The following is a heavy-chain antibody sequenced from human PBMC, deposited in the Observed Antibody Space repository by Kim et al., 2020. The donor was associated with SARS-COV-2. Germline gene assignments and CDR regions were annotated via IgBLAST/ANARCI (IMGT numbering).Heavy chain of an antibody. V-gene: IGHV4-39*01. Sequence: SETLSLTCTVSGGSISSSSYYWGWIRQPPGKGLEWIGSIYYSGSTYYNPSLKSRVTISVDTSKNQFSLKLSSVTAADTAVYYCARHLRGGIVVAGGYYFDYWGQGTLVTVSS. J-gene: IGHJ4*02. CDR2: IYYSGST. D-gene: IGHD6-19*01. CDR3: ARHLRGGIVVAGGYYFDY. CDR1: GGSISSSSYY.